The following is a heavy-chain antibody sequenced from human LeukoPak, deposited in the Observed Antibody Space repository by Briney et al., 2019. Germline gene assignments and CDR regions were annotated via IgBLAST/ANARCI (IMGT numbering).Heavy chain of an antibody. CDR3: AKARSDYYDSSDPFDY. J-gene: IGHJ4*02. Sequence: ASVKVSCKASGYTFTSYDINWVRQATGQGLEWMGWMNPNSGNTGYAQKFQGRVTMTRNTSISTAYMELSSLRAEDTAVYYCAKARSDYYDSSDPFDYWGQGTLVTVSS. CDR1: GYTFTSYD. V-gene: IGHV1-8*01. CDR2: MNPNSGNT. D-gene: IGHD3-22*01.